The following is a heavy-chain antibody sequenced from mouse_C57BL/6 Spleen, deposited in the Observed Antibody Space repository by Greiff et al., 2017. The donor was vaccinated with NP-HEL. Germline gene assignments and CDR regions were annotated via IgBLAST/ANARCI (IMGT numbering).Heavy chain of an antibody. J-gene: IGHJ1*03. CDR1: GYTFTSYW. V-gene: IGHV1-55*01. CDR2: IYPGSGST. D-gene: IGHD1-1*01. CDR3: ARNLFITTVAPCV. Sequence: VQLQQPGAELVKPGASVKMSCKASGYTFTSYWITWVKQRPGQGLEWIGDIYPGSGSTNYNEKFKSKATLTVDTSSSTAYMQLSSLTSEDSAVYYCARNLFITTVAPCVWGTGTTVTVSS.